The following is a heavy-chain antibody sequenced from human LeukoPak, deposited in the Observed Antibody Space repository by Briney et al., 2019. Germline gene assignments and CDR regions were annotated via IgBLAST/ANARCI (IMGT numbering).Heavy chain of an antibody. D-gene: IGHD3-16*01. CDR3: AMGANRAAMVVDY. V-gene: IGHV4-39*01. Sequence: PSETLSLTCTVSGGSISSSSYYWGWIRQLPGKGLEWIGSIYYSGSTYYNPSLKSRVTISVDTSKNQFSLKLSSVTAADTAVYYCAMGANRAAMVVDYWGQGTLVTVSS. CDR1: GGSISSSSYY. CDR2: IYYSGST. J-gene: IGHJ4*02.